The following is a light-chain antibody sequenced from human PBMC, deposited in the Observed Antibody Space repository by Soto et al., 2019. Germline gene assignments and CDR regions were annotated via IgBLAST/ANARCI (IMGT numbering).Light chain of an antibody. CDR1: SSNIGAGYD. CDR3: QSYDSSLSAYVV. J-gene: IGLJ2*01. CDR2: CNS. V-gene: IGLV1-40*01. Sequence: QSVLTQPPSVSGAPGQRVTISCTGSSSNIGAGYDVHWYQQLPGTAPKLLIYCNSNRPSGVPDRFSGSKSGTSASLAITGLQADEEADYYCQSYDSSLSAYVVFGGGTKLTVL.